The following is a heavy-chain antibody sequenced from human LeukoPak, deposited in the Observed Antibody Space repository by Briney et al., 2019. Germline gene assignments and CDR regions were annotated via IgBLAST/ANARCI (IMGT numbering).Heavy chain of an antibody. Sequence: GGSLRLSCAASRFTFSNYWMTWVRQAPGKGLEWVASINLDGSEKFYVDSVKGRFTISRDNAKNSLYLQMNSLRAEDTAVYYCARDQTPFVWGQGTLVTVSS. J-gene: IGHJ4*02. CDR3: ARDQTPFV. V-gene: IGHV3-7*01. CDR1: RFTFSNYW. CDR2: INLDGSEK.